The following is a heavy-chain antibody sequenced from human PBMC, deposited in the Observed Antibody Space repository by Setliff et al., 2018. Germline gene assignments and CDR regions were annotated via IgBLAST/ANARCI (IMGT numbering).Heavy chain of an antibody. J-gene: IGHJ4*02. CDR2: ISPYTGNT. CDR3: ARINFYVSSGYYYASDY. Sequence: ASVKVSCKASGYTFTDFGINWVRQAPGQGLEWMGWISPYTGNTYSAQRFQGRVTLTTDTSTSTAYMEVKSLTSDDTAVYYCARINFYVSSGYYYASDYWGQGTLVTVSS. CDR1: GYTFTDFG. V-gene: IGHV1-18*01. D-gene: IGHD3-22*01.